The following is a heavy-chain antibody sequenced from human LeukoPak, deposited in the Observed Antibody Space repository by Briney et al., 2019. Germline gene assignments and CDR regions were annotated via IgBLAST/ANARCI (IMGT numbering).Heavy chain of an antibody. D-gene: IGHD6-19*01. Sequence: GGSLRLSCAASGFTFSSYGMSWVRQAPGKGLEWVSAISGSGGSTYYADSVKGRFTISRDNSKNTLYLQMNSLRAEDTAVYYCAKGMIGFGRIAVAGLDYWGQGTLVTVSS. CDR3: AKGMIGFGRIAVAGLDY. V-gene: IGHV3-23*01. CDR1: GFTFSSYG. CDR2: ISGSGGST. J-gene: IGHJ4*02.